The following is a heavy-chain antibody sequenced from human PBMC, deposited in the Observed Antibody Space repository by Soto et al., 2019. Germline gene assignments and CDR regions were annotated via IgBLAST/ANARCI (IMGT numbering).Heavy chain of an antibody. V-gene: IGHV3-48*03. CDR1: GFTFSSYE. Sequence: GGSLRLSCAASGFTFSSYEMNWVRQAPGKGLEWVSYISSSGSTIYYADSVKGRFTISRDNAKNSLYLQMNSLRAEDTAVYYCARHLSGRQHAYYYGMDVWGQGTTVTVSS. D-gene: IGHD6-13*01. CDR2: ISSSGSTI. J-gene: IGHJ6*02. CDR3: ARHLSGRQHAYYYGMDV.